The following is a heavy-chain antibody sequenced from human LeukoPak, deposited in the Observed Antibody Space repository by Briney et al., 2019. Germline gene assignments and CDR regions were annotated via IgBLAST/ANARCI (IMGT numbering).Heavy chain of an antibody. CDR1: GGSISSYY. CDR2: IYTSGST. Sequence: SETLSLTCTVSGGSISSYYWSWIRQPAGKGLEWIGRIYTSGSTNYNPSLKSRVTMSVDTSKNQFSLKLSSVTAADTAVYYCARDPVVRYYYDSNDLGLDYWGQGTLVTVSS. J-gene: IGHJ4*02. V-gene: IGHV4-4*07. D-gene: IGHD3-22*01. CDR3: ARDPVVRYYYDSNDLGLDY.